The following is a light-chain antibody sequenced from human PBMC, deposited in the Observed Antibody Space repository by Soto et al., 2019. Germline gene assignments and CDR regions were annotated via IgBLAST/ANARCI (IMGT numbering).Light chain of an antibody. CDR3: QVWGTNSNHYV. CDR2: DDI. V-gene: IGLV3-21*02. Sequence: SYELTQPPSVSVAPGQTATCTCGGTNVGFYSVHWYQQKPGQAPVLVVYDDISRPSGIPERFSASNSGNTATLTITRVEAGDEADYFCQVWGTNSNHYVFGTGTKLTVL. CDR1: NVGFYS. J-gene: IGLJ1*01.